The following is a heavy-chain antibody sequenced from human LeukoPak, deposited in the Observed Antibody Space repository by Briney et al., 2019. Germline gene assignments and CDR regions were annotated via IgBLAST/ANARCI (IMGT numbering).Heavy chain of an antibody. CDR3: AKTLDYYGSGSYPSYYYGMDV. D-gene: IGHD3-10*01. CDR2: ISGSGGST. J-gene: IGHJ6*02. Sequence: GGSLRLSCAASGFTFSSHAMSWVRQAPGKGLEWVSAISGSGGSTYYADSVKGRFTISRDNSKNTLYLQMNSLRAEDTAVYYCAKTLDYYGSGSYPSYYYGMDVWGQGTTVTVSS. CDR1: GFTFSSHA. V-gene: IGHV3-23*01.